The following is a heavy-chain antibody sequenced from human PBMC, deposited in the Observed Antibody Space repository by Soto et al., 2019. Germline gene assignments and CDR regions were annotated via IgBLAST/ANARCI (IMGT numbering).Heavy chain of an antibody. CDR2: IVVISNTA. Sequence: QVVLLQSGAEVKEPGSSVRVSCEVSGSTFNNFAFSWVRQAPGHGPEWMGGIVVISNTADYSQRFQDRVTITADTSTNTSYMELGSLTFEDTAVYYCARAIKRWEVHYYFDYWGQGTLVTVSS. CDR1: GSTFNNFA. J-gene: IGHJ4*02. CDR3: ARAIKRWEVHYYFDY. D-gene: IGHD1-26*01. V-gene: IGHV1-69*06.